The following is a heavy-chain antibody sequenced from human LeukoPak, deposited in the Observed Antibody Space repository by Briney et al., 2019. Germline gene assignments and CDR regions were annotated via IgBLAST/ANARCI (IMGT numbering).Heavy chain of an antibody. CDR2: ISSDGGTT. J-gene: IGHJ4*02. V-gene: IGHV3-64D*06. D-gene: IGHD2-21*01. CDR3: VKDCGILIRDFDY. Sequence: GGSLRLSCSASGFIFRGYAMHWVRQAPGKGLEYVSGISSDGGTTSYTDSVNDRFTISRDNSRNTLYLHMSSLRAEDTAVYFCVKDCGILIRDFDYWGQGTRVTVSS. CDR1: GFIFRGYA.